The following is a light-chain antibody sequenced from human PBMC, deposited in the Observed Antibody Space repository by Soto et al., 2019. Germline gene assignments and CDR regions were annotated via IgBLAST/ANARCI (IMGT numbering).Light chain of an antibody. CDR1: QSISNR. J-gene: IGKJ1*01. V-gene: IGKV1-39*01. CDR3: QQSFTSPWT. Sequence: IQMTQYPSTLSAPVRDRVTITCRASQSISNRLAWYLQRPGKAPKLLIFTASSLQSGVPSRFSGSGSGTDFTLTISSLLPEDFATYYCQQSFTSPWTFGQGTKV. CDR2: TAS.